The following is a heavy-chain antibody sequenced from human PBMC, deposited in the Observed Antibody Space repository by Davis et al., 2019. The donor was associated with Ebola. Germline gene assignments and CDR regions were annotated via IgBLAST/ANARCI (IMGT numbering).Heavy chain of an antibody. CDR1: GFIFSKWG. D-gene: IGHD3-10*01. V-gene: IGHV3-23*01. J-gene: IGHJ4*02. Sequence: GESLKISCAPSGFIFSKWGMTWVRQTAGKGLECVAAISMRGDSTDYADSVKGRFTISRDNSNNMLYLQMNNLRGEDTAVYYCAREQGVPEYYLDYWGQGTLVTVSS. CDR2: ISMRGDST. CDR3: AREQGVPEYYLDY.